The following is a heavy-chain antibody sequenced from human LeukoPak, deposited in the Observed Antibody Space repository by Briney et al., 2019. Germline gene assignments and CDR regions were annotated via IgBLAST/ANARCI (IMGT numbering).Heavy chain of an antibody. CDR2: IYYSGST. CDR1: GGSISSYY. CDR3: ARDPYGDSGLDY. D-gene: IGHD4-17*01. V-gene: IGHV4-59*01. Sequence: PSETLSLTCTVSGGSISSYYWSWIRQPPGKGLEWIGYIYYSGSTNYNPSLKSRVTISVDTSKNQFSLKLSSVTAADTAVYYCARDPYGDSGLDYWGQGTLVTVSS. J-gene: IGHJ4*02.